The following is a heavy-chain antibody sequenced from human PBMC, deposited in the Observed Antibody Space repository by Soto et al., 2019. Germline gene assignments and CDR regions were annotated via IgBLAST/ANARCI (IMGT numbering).Heavy chain of an antibody. CDR2: IYYSGST. V-gene: IGHV4-39*01. Sequence: SETLCLTCTVSGGSISSSSYYWGWIRQPPGKGLEWIGSIYYSGSTYYNPSLKIRVTISVDTSKNQFSLKLSSVTAADTAVYYCARLWYYGMDVWGQGTTVTVSS. J-gene: IGHJ6*02. CDR1: GGSISSSSYY. CDR3: ARLWYYGMDV.